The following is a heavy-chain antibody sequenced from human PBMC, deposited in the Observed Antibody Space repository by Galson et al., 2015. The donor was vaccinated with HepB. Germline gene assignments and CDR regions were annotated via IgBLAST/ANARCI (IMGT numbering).Heavy chain of an antibody. Sequence: SLRLSCAASGFTFSSYSMNWVRQAPGKGLEWVSSISSSSSYIYYADSVKGRFTISRDNAKNSLYLQMNSLRAEDTAVYYCARNPVVGAAITYYYGMDVWGQGTTVSVSS. J-gene: IGHJ6*02. D-gene: IGHD1-26*01. CDR2: ISSSSSYI. V-gene: IGHV3-21*01. CDR1: GFTFSSYS. CDR3: ARNPVVGAAITYYYGMDV.